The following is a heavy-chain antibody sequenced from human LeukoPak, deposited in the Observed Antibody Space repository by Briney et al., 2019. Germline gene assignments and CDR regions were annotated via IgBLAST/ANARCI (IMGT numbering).Heavy chain of an antibody. V-gene: IGHV7-4-1*02. CDR2: INTNTGIP. CDR3: ARDLVSAGFDI. D-gene: IGHD6-6*01. J-gene: IGHJ3*02. Sequence: ASAKVSCKASGYTFSSHAMNWVRQAPGQGLELMGWINTNTGIPTYAQGFAGRFVFSLDTSVTTAYLQITSLKAEDTAVYYCARDLVSAGFDIWGQGTMVTVSS. CDR1: GYTFSSHA.